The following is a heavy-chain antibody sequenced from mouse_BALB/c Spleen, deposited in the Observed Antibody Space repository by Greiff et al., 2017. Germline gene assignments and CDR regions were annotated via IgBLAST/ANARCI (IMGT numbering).Heavy chain of an antibody. CDR2: INPSTGYT. CDR1: GYTFTSYW. V-gene: IGHV1-7*01. D-gene: IGHD1-2*01. Sequence: VQLKESGAELAKPGASVKMSCKASGYTFTSYWMHWVKQRPGQGLEWIGYINPSTGYTEYNQKFKDKATLTADKSSSTAYMQLSSLTSEDSAVYYCARSHYYGYDAMDYWGQGTSVTVSS. CDR3: ARSHYYGYDAMDY. J-gene: IGHJ4*01.